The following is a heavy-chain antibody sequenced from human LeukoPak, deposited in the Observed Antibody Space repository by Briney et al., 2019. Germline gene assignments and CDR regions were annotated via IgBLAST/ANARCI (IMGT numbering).Heavy chain of an antibody. CDR2: ISSSSSYI. D-gene: IGHD6-13*01. CDR1: GLTFSSYS. V-gene: IGHV3-21*01. CDR3: ARDRGIAAAFDY. J-gene: IGHJ4*02. Sequence: GGSLRLSCAASGLTFSSYSMNWVRQAQRKGLEWVSSISSSSSYIYYADSVKGRFTISRDNAKNSLYLQMNSLRAEDTAVYYCARDRGIAAAFDYWGQGTLVTVSS.